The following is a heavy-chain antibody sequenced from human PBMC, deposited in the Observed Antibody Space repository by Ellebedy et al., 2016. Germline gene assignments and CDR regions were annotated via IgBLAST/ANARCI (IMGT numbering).Heavy chain of an antibody. D-gene: IGHD3-10*01. CDR3: ARDRMVRGRHWFDP. CDR2: IYYSGST. Sequence: SETLSLXCTVSGGSISSGGYYWSWIRQHPGKGLEWIGYIYYSGSTYYNPSLKSRVTISVDTSKNQFSLKLSSVTAADTAVYYCARDRMVRGRHWFDPWGQGTLVTVSS. J-gene: IGHJ5*02. CDR1: GGSISSGGYY. V-gene: IGHV4-31*03.